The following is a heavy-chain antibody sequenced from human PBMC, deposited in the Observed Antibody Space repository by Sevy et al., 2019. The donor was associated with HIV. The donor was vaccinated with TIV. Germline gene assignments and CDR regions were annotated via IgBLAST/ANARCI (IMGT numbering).Heavy chain of an antibody. J-gene: IGHJ6*02. Sequence: GGSLRLSCAASGLTFRSHAMHWVRQAPGKGLEWVTVISYDGRNKFYGDSVKGRFTISRDNSKNMLYLQVNSLTTEDTAVYYCAKDFTGYNGMDVWGQGTMVTVSS. D-gene: IGHD3-9*01. V-gene: IGHV3-30*04. CDR1: GLTFRSHA. CDR2: ISYDGRNK. CDR3: AKDFTGYNGMDV.